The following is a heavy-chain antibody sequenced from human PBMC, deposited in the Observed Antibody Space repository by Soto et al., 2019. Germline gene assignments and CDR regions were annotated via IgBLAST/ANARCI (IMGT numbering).Heavy chain of an antibody. CDR2: IYYSGTI. CDR1: GGSINRIDYC. Sequence: SETLSLTCTVSGGSINRIDYCWGWIRQPPEKGLEWIGTIYYSGTIYYNPPLESRLTISVDTSKNQFSLKLSSVTAEDTAVYYCARESEDLTSNFDYWGQGTLVTVSS. V-gene: IGHV4-39*02. J-gene: IGHJ4*02. CDR3: ARESEDLTSNFDY.